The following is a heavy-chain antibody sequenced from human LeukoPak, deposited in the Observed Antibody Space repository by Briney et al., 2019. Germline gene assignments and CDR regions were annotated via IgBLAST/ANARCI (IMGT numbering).Heavy chain of an antibody. V-gene: IGHV1-69*01. CDR3: ARGDIVVVPAAAGYYYYYGMDV. J-gene: IGHJ6*02. CDR2: IIPIFGTA. Sequence: ASVKVSCKASGCTFSSYAISWVRQAPGQGLEWMGGIIPIFGTANYAQKFQGRVTITADESTSTAYMELSSLRSEDTAVYYCARGDIVVVPAAAGYYYYYGMDVWGQGTTVTVSS. CDR1: GCTFSSYA. D-gene: IGHD2-2*01.